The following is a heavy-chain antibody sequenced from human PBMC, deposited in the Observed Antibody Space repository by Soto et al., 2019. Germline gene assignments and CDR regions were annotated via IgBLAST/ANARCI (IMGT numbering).Heavy chain of an antibody. D-gene: IGHD4-17*01. CDR3: ARGVTTVTTIDY. J-gene: IGHJ4*02. V-gene: IGHV4-30-2*01. Sequence: SETLSLTCAVSGGSISSGGYSWSWIRQPPGKGLEWIGYIYHSGSTYYNPSLKSRVTISVDRSKNQFSLKLSSVTAADTAVHYCARGVTTVTTIDYWGQGTLVTVSS. CDR1: GGSISSGGYS. CDR2: IYHSGST.